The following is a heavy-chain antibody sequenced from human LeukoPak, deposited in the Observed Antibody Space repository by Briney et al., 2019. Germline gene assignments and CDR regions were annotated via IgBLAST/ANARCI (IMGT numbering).Heavy chain of an antibody. CDR3: ARDYADYVGYFFFDY. Sequence: PGVSLRLSCAASGFTFNNYAMNWVRQAPGKGLEWVSSISGGGETTYYADSAKGRFTISRDNSQNTLYLQMNSLGAEDTAVYYCARDYADYVGYFFFDYWGQGTLVTVSS. CDR1: GFTFNNYA. D-gene: IGHD4-17*01. CDR2: ISGGGETT. J-gene: IGHJ4*02. V-gene: IGHV3-23*01.